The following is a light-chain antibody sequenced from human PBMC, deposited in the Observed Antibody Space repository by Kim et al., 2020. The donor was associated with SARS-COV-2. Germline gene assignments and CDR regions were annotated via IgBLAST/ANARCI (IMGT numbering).Light chain of an antibody. CDR3: QSYDSSLSGV. Sequence: GRRVTISCTGGSSNIGGGYDVHWYKQLPGTAPKLLIYGNSNRPSGVPDRFSGSKSGTSASLAITGLQAEDEADYYCQSYDSSLSGVFGGGTQLTVL. CDR1: SSNIGGGYD. J-gene: IGLJ2*01. CDR2: GNS. V-gene: IGLV1-40*01.